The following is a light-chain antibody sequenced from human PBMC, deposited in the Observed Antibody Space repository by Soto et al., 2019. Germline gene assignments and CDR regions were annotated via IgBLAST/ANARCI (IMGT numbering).Light chain of an antibody. CDR1: QSISSW. J-gene: IGKJ2*02. CDR3: QQYNSYSRT. Sequence: DIQMTQSPSTLSASVGDRVTITCRASQSISSWLAWYQQKPGKAPKLLIYKASSLESGVPSRFSGSGSGTEFTLTISSLPPDDFATYYCQQYNSYSRTFGQGTQLEIK. CDR2: KAS. V-gene: IGKV1-5*03.